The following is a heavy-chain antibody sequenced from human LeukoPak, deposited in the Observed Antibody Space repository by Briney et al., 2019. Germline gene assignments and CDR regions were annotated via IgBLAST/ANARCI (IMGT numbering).Heavy chain of an antibody. V-gene: IGHV4-59*08. D-gene: IGHD2-15*01. CDR1: GGSISSYY. CDR3: ARALGDRCSGGSCYRGYYYYYGMDV. CDR2: IYYSGST. J-gene: IGHJ6*02. Sequence: SETLSLTCTVSGGSISSYYWSWIRQPPGKGLEWIGYIYYSGSTNYNPSLKSRVTISVDTSKNQFSLKLSSVTAADTAVYYCARALGDRCSGGSCYRGYYYYYGMDVWGQGTTVTVSS.